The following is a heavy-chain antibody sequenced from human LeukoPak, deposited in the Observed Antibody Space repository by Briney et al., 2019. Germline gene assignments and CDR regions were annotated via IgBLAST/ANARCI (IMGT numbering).Heavy chain of an antibody. CDR1: GFTFTTYA. Sequence: GGSLRLSCAASGFTFTTYAMSWSGQAPGRGLAGSSAIGGSGGNTYYADSVKGRFTISRDNSKNTLYLQMNSLRDEDTAIYYCAKEVATYDFWSGPNAFDIWGQGTMVTVSS. CDR3: AKEVATYDFWSGPNAFDI. V-gene: IGHV3-23*01. D-gene: IGHD3-3*01. J-gene: IGHJ3*02. CDR2: IGGSGGNT.